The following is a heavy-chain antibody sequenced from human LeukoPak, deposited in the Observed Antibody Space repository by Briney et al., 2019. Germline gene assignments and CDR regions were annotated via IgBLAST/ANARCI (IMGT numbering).Heavy chain of an antibody. CDR1: GGSISSYS. V-gene: IGHV4-59*01. J-gene: IGHJ4*02. D-gene: IGHD3-9*01. Sequence: PSETLSLTCTVSGGSISSYSWSWIRQPPGKGLEWIGYIYYSGSSNYNPSFKSRVTISVETSKNQFSLKLSSVTAADTAVYYCARGGWDYDILTGYYRRYFDYWGQGTLVTVSS. CDR3: ARGGWDYDILTGYYRRYFDY. CDR2: IYYSGSS.